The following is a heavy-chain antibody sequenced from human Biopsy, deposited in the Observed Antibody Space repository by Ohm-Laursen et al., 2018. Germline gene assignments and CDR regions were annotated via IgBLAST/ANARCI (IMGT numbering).Heavy chain of an antibody. J-gene: IGHJ2*01. CDR1: GFTFTSYA. Sequence: SLRLSCAASGFTFTSYAMHWVRQAPGTGLEWVAVISYAGSGEYYADSLQGRFIISRDNPKNTVDLQMNSLRAEDTAVYFCARDGKRWDYSTYFSWHFDHWGRGTLVTVSS. CDR3: ARDGKRWDYSTYFSWHFDH. CDR2: ISYAGSGE. D-gene: IGHD4-11*01. V-gene: IGHV3-30*03.